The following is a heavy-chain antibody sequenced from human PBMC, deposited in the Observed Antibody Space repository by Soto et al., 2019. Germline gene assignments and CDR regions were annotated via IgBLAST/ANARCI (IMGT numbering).Heavy chain of an antibody. Sequence: EVQLVESGGGLVQPGGSLRLSCAASGFTVTSNYMSWVRQAPGKGLEWVSVIYSGGSTYYADSVKGRFTISRDNSNNTLYLQMNSLRAEDTAVYYCARDLYYDSTGDAFEIWGQGTMVTVSS. V-gene: IGHV3-66*01. J-gene: IGHJ3*02. CDR3: ARDLYYDSTGDAFEI. CDR2: IYSGGST. CDR1: GFTVTSNY. D-gene: IGHD3-22*01.